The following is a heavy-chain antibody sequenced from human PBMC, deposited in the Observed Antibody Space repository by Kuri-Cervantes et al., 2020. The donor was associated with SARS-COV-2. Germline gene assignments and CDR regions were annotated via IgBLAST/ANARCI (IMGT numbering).Heavy chain of an antibody. J-gene: IGHJ4*02. V-gene: IGHV3-21*01. CDR2: ISGSSSFI. Sequence: GGSLRLSCAASGFTFGSYTMNWVRQAPGKGLEWLSSISGSSSFISYADSVEGRFTVSRDNAKNSLYLQIHSLRAEDTAVYYCVRMNDYSLYEPWDYWGQGTLVTVSS. CDR3: VRMNDYSLYEPWDY. CDR1: GFTFGSYT. D-gene: IGHD4-11*01.